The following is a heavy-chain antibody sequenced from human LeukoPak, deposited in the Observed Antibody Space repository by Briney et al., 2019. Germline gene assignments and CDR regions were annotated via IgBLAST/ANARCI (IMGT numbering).Heavy chain of an antibody. J-gene: IGHJ4*02. Sequence: SETLSLTCTVSGGSISSYYWSWIRQPPGKGLEWIGYIYYSGSTNYNPSLKSRVTISVDTSKNQFSLKLSSVTAADTAVYYRARHGAAAGTGKFDYWGQGTLVTVSS. CDR1: GGSISSYY. CDR3: ARHGAAAGTGKFDY. D-gene: IGHD6-13*01. V-gene: IGHV4-59*08. CDR2: IYYSGST.